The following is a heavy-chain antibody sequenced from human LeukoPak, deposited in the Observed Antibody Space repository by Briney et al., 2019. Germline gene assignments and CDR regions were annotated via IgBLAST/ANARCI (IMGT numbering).Heavy chain of an antibody. Sequence: SETLSLTCTVSGGSISSYYWSWIRQPPGKGLEWIGYIYYSGSTNYNPSLKSRVTIPVDTSKNQFSLKLSSVTAADTAVYYCARADSGSYFDAFDIWGQGTMVTVSS. D-gene: IGHD1-26*01. CDR1: GGSISSYY. CDR2: IYYSGST. V-gene: IGHV4-59*01. J-gene: IGHJ3*02. CDR3: ARADSGSYFDAFDI.